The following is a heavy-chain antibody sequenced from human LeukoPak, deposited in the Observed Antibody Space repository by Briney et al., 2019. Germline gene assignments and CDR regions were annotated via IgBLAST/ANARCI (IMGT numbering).Heavy chain of an antibody. Sequence: GGSLRLSRAASGFTFSSYSMNWVRQAPGKGLEWVSYISGSSSTIYYADSVEGRFTISRDNAKNSLYLQMNSLRAEDTAVYYCARRRITMVRGVIPLSYMDVWGKGTTVTVSS. CDR3: ARRRITMVRGVIPLSYMDV. CDR2: ISGSSSTI. D-gene: IGHD3-10*01. V-gene: IGHV3-48*01. CDR1: GFTFSSYS. J-gene: IGHJ6*03.